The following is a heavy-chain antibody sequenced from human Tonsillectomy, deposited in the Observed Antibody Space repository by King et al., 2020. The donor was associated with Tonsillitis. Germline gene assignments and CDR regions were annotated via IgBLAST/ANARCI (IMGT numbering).Heavy chain of an antibody. CDR3: ARAHSSGYWAYNYYMDV. CDR2: IIPPFGTA. Sequence: VQLVESGAEVKKPGSSVKVSCKASGGSFSSYAISWVRQAPGQGLEWMGGIIPPFGTANYAQKFQGRVTITADESTSTAYMGLSSLGSEDTAVYYCARAHSSGYWAYNYYMDVWGKGTTVTVSS. V-gene: IGHV1-69*01. J-gene: IGHJ6*03. D-gene: IGHD3-22*01. CDR1: GGSFSSYA.